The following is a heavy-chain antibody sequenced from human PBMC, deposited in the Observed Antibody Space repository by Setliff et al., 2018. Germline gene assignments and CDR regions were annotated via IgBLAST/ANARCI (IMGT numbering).Heavy chain of an antibody. J-gene: IGHJ6*02. V-gene: IGHV1-69*13. CDR3: AREDGTYYNFWSGYSTTPYYGMDV. CDR2: IIPIFGTA. CDR1: GGTFSSYA. D-gene: IGHD3-3*01. Sequence: GASVKVSCKASGGTFSSYAISWVRQAPGQGLEWMGGIIPIFGTANYAQKFQGRVTITADGSTSTAYMELSSLRSEDTAVYYCAREDGTYYNFWSGYSTTPYYGMDVWGQGTTVTVSS.